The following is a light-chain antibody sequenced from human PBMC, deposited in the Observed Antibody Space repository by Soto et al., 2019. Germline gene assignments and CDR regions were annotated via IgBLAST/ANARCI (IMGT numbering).Light chain of an antibody. CDR2: GAS. J-gene: IGKJ1*01. V-gene: IGKV3-20*01. CDR1: QSVSSSY. CDR3: QQYGSSRWT. Sequence: EIVLTQSPGTLSLSPGERATLSCRASQSVSSSYLAWYQQNRGQAPRLLIYGASSRAPGIPDRFGGSGSGTDFTLTTSRLEPEDFAVYYCQQYGSSRWTFGQGTKV.